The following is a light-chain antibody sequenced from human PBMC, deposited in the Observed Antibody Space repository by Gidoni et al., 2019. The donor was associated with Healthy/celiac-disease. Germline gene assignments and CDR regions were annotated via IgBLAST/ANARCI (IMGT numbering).Light chain of an antibody. CDR1: RCSIASNY. CDR2: EDN. V-gene: IGLV6-57*04. J-gene: IGLJ2*01. CDR3: QSYDSSNVV. Sequence: FMLTQPPSVSESPWKTVTISCTRSRCSIASNYVQWYQTRPGSAPTTVIDEDNQRPSGVPDRFSGSIDSSSNSASLTISGLKTEDEADYYCQSYDSSNVVFGGGTKLTVL.